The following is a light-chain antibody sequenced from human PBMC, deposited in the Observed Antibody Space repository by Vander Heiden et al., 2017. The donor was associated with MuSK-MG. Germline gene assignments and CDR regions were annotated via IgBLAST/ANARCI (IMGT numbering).Light chain of an antibody. CDR3: QSYDSSLSGSV. CDR1: SSNIGAGYD. V-gene: IGLV1-40*01. CDR2: VNN. J-gene: IGLJ2*01. Sequence: QSVLTQPPSVSGAPGQRVTISCTGSSSNIGAGYDVPWYQQVPGTAPKLLIYVNNNRPSGVPDRFSGFKSGTSASLAITGLQAEDEADYYCQSYDSSLSGSVFGGGTKLTVL.